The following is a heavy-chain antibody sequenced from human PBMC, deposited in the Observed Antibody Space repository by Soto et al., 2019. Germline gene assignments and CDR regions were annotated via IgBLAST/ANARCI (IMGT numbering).Heavy chain of an antibody. J-gene: IGHJ4*02. V-gene: IGHV4-59*08. CDR3: ARSGGIMTTVTEGYFDY. CDR1: GGSISSYY. D-gene: IGHD4-4*01. CDR2: IYYSGST. Sequence: SETLSLTCTVSGGSISSYYWSWIRQPPGKGLEWIGYIYYSGSTNYNPSLKSRVTISVDTSKNQFSLKLSSVTAADTAVYYCARSGGIMTTVTEGYFDYWGQGTLVTVSS.